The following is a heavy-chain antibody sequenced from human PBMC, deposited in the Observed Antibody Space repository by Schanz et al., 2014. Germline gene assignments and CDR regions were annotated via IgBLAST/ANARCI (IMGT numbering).Heavy chain of an antibody. CDR3: ARGPSQGYSYGHNIGAYYYGMDV. CDR2: IIPVLAIA. D-gene: IGHD5-18*01. Sequence: QVQLVQSGAEVKKPGSSVKVSCTASGGTFSSYTISWIRQAPGQGLEWMGRIIPVLAIADYAQKFQGRVTITADKSTSTASMELSSLRSEDTAVYYCARGPSQGYSYGHNIGAYYYGMDVWGQGTTVTVYS. V-gene: IGHV1-69*02. J-gene: IGHJ6*02. CDR1: GGTFSSYT.